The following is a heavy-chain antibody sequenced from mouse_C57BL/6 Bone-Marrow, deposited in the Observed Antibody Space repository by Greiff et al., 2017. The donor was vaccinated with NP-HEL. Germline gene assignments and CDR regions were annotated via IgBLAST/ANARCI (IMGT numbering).Heavy chain of an antibody. Sequence: LVESGASVKISCKASGYAFSSSWMNWVKQRPGKGLEWIGRIYPGDGDTNYNGKFKGKATLTADKSSSTAYMQLSSLTSEDSAVYFCARGILRSWGQGTLVTVSA. D-gene: IGHD1-1*01. CDR1: GYAFSSSW. CDR3: ARGILRS. J-gene: IGHJ3*01. V-gene: IGHV1-82*01. CDR2: IYPGDGDT.